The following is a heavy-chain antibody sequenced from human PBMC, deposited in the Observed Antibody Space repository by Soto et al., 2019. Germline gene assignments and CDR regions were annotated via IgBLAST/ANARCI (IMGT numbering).Heavy chain of an antibody. CDR3: ARAGQRTGTTGPYYGMDV. CDR1: GGSISSYY. D-gene: IGHD1-1*01. J-gene: IGHJ6*02. Sequence: PSETLSLTCTVSGGSISSYYWSWIRQPPGKGLEWIGYIYYSGSTNYNPSLKSRVTISVDTSKNQFSLKLSSVTAADTAVYYCARAGQRTGTTGPYYGMDVWGQGTTVTV. V-gene: IGHV4-59*01. CDR2: IYYSGST.